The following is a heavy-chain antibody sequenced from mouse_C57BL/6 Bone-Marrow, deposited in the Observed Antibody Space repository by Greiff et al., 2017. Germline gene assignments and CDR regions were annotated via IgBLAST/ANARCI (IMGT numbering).Heavy chain of an antibody. Sequence: DVQLQESGPGLVKPSQSLSLTCSVTGYSITSGYYWNWIRQFPGNKLEWMGYISYDGSNNYNPSLKNRISITRDTSKNPFFLQLNSVTTEDTATYYCARLVRYFDYWGQGTTLTVSS. CDR2: ISYDGSN. D-gene: IGHD2-1*01. J-gene: IGHJ2*01. CDR3: ARLVRYFDY. V-gene: IGHV3-6*01. CDR1: GYSITSGYY.